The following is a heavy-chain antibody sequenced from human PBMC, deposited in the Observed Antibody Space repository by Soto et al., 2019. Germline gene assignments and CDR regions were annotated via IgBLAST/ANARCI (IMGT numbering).Heavy chain of an antibody. Sequence: QVQLVESGGGVVQPGRSLRLSCAAPGFTFSTYGMHWVRQAPGKGLEWVALIWSDGSNKYYADSVKGRFTISRDNSKNTLYLQMNSLRAEDTAVYYCVRVFDTYYFDSWGQGTLVTVSS. CDR3: VRVFDTYYFDS. J-gene: IGHJ4*02. CDR2: IWSDGSNK. V-gene: IGHV3-33*01. CDR1: GFTFSTYG. D-gene: IGHD3-9*01.